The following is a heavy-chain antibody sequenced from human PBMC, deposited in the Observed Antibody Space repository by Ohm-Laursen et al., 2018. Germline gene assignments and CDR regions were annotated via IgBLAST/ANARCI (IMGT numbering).Heavy chain of an antibody. CDR3: ARMYIYWYFDL. J-gene: IGHJ2*01. Sequence: GTLSLTCTVSGGSISTNTYYWGWIRQPPGKGLEWIVSISYSGNTYYNPSLKSRVTISVDTSKNQLSLKLISVTAADTAVYYCARMYIYWYFDLWGRGTLVTVSS. V-gene: IGHV4-39*01. CDR1: GGSISTNTYY. CDR2: ISYSGNT. D-gene: IGHD1-1*01.